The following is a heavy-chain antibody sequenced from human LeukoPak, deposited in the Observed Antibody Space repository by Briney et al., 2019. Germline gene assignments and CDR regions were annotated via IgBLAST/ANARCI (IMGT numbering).Heavy chain of an antibody. CDR2: ISSSSSYI. J-gene: IGHJ4*02. CDR1: GFTFSSYS. Sequence: GGSLRLSCAASGFTFSSYSMNWVRQAPGKGLEWVSSISSSSSYIYYADSVKGRFTISRDNAKNSLYLQMNSLRAEDTAVYYCARDPYSSGWYFSGAYYFDYWGQGTLVTVSS. D-gene: IGHD6-19*01. V-gene: IGHV3-21*01. CDR3: ARDPYSSGWYFSGAYYFDY.